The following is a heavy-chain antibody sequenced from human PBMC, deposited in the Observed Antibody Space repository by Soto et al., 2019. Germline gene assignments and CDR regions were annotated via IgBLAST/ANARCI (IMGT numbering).Heavy chain of an antibody. Sequence: QVQLVQSGAEVKKPGSSVKVSCKASGGTFSSYAISWVRQAPGQGLEWMGGIIPIFGTANYAQKFQGRVTINADESTSTAYMELSSLRSEDTAVYYCAGGGAGGIFGVVPPNWFDPWGQGTLVTVSS. D-gene: IGHD3-3*01. J-gene: IGHJ5*02. CDR1: GGTFSSYA. CDR3: AGGGAGGIFGVVPPNWFDP. V-gene: IGHV1-69*12. CDR2: IIPIFGTA.